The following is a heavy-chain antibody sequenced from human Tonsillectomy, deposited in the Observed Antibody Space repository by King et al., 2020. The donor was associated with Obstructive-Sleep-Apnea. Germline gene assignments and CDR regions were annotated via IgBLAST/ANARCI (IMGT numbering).Heavy chain of an antibody. CDR1: GFTFDDYA. Sequence: VQLVESGGALIQPGRSLRLSCAASGFTFDDYAMHWVRQAPGKGLEWVSGISWNSGSICYADSVKGRFTISRDNAKNSLYLQMNSLRAEDTALYYCAKDRHSGSYGAGGAFDIWGQGTMVTVSS. V-gene: IGHV3-9*01. CDR2: ISWNSGSI. D-gene: IGHD1-26*01. J-gene: IGHJ3*02. CDR3: AKDRHSGSYGAGGAFDI.